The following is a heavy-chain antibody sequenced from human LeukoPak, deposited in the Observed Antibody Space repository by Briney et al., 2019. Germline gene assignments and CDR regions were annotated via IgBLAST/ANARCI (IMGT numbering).Heavy chain of an antibody. CDR1: GGSIIGGTHY. CDR3: ARNHFLGGAFDL. Sequence: SETLSLTCAVSGGSIIGGTHYWAWIRQPPGKGLERVGSIFYTGHTFYNPSLKSRLSISLDTSKNQFSLKLNSVTAAGTAVYYCARNHFLGGAFDLWGQGTVVTVSS. J-gene: IGHJ3*01. V-gene: IGHV4-39*01. CDR2: IFYTGHT. D-gene: IGHD3-16*01.